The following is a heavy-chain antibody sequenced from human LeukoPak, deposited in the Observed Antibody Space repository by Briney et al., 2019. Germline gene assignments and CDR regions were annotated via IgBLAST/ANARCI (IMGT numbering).Heavy chain of an antibody. V-gene: IGHV3-48*03. Sequence: GGSLRLSCAASGFTFTNYEMNWVRQAPGKGLEWVSYISNSGSIIYYADSVKGRFTISRDNAKNSLYLQMNSLRAEDTAVYYCARVMEYYYYYMDVWGKGTTVTVS. J-gene: IGHJ6*03. CDR2: ISNSGSII. D-gene: IGHD3-10*01. CDR3: ARVMEYYYYYMDV. CDR1: GFTFTNYE.